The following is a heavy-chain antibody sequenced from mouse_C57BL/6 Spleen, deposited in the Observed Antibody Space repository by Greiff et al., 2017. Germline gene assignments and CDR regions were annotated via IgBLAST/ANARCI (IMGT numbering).Heavy chain of an antibody. CDR2: IWWDDDK. J-gene: IGHJ2*01. CDR3: SRIYYYGRENYFDY. V-gene: IGHV8-8*01. D-gene: IGHD1-1*01. CDR1: GFSLSTFGMG. Sequence: QVTLKESGPGILQPSQTLSLTCSFSGFSLSTFGMGVGWIRQPSGKGLEWLAHIWWDDDKYYNPALKSRLTISKDTSKNQVFLKIANVDTAETATYYCSRIYYYGRENYFDYWGQGTTLTVSS.